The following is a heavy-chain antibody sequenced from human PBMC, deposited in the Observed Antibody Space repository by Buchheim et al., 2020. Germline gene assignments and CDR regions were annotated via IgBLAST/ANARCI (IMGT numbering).Heavy chain of an antibody. V-gene: IGHV3-30-3*01. CDR2: ISYDGSNK. Sequence: QVQLVESGGGVVQPGRSLRLSCAASGFTFSSYAMHWVRQAPGKGLEWVAVISYDGSNKYYADSVKGRFTISRDNSKNTLYLQMNSLRAEDTAVYYCARDQKVAAANTAEYFQHWGQGTL. J-gene: IGHJ1*01. CDR1: GFTFSSYA. D-gene: IGHD6-13*01. CDR3: ARDQKVAAANTAEYFQH.